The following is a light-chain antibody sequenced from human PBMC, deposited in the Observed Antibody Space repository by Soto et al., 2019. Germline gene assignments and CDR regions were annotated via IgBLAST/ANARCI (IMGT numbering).Light chain of an antibody. Sequence: QSVLTQPPSVSAAPGQRVTISCSGSASNIGNNSVSWYQQLPGAAPKLLIYDDNNRPSGVSNRFSGSKSGNTASLTISGLQAEDEADYYCSSYTSSSTPYYVFGTGTKLTVL. V-gene: IGLV1-51*01. CDR1: ASNIGNNS. CDR2: DDN. CDR3: SSYTSSSTPYYV. J-gene: IGLJ1*01.